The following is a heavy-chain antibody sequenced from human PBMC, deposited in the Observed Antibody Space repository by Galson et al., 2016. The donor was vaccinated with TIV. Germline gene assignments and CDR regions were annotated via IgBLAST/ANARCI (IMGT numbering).Heavy chain of an antibody. Sequence: SVKVSCKASGGSFTNHAIRWVRQVPGQGLEWMGGTITILGTPNYAQRFQGRVTITTDESTTTAYMELSSLRSEDTAVYYCARSDAISGYYYHFDYWGQGTLVTVSS. CDR1: GGSFTNHA. CDR3: ARSDAISGYYYHFDY. V-gene: IGHV1-69*05. CDR2: TITILGTP. D-gene: IGHD3-22*01. J-gene: IGHJ4*02.